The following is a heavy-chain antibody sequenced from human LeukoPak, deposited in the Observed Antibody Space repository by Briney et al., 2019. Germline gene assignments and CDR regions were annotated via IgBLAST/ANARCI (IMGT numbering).Heavy chain of an antibody. Sequence: PSETLSLTCTVSGGSISSSSYYWGWIRQPPGKGLEWIGSIYYSGSTYYNPSLKSRVTISVDTSKNQFSLKLSSVTAADTAVYYCARGGSGSYRLFNYYYYMDVWGKGTTVTISS. V-gene: IGHV4-39*01. J-gene: IGHJ6*03. CDR3: ARGGSGSYRLFNYYYYMDV. CDR1: GGSISSSSYY. D-gene: IGHD3-10*01. CDR2: IYYSGST.